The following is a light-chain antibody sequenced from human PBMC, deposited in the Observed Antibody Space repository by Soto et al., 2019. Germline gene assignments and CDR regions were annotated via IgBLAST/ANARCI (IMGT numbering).Light chain of an antibody. CDR1: NSDVGAFDY. V-gene: IGLV2-11*01. CDR3: CSYAGSFTLWV. CDR2: DVN. J-gene: IGLJ3*02. Sequence: QSALSQPRSVSASPGQSVTISCTGTNSDVGAFDYVSWYRQHPGKAPELMIYDVNKRPSGVPDRFSGSKSANTASLTISGLQADDEADYYCCSYAGSFTLWVFGGGTKLTV.